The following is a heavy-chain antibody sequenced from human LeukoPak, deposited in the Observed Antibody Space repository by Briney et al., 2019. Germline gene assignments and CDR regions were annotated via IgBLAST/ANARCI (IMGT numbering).Heavy chain of an antibody. Sequence: GGSLRLSCAASGFTFSSYWMSWVRQAPGKGLEWVANIKQDGSEKYYVDSVKGRFTISRDNAKNSLYLQMNSLRAEDMAVYYCARDMDSSSSGYWGQGTLVTVSS. V-gene: IGHV3-7*01. CDR3: ARDMDSSSSGY. D-gene: IGHD6-6*01. CDR1: GFTFSSYW. CDR2: IKQDGSEK. J-gene: IGHJ4*02.